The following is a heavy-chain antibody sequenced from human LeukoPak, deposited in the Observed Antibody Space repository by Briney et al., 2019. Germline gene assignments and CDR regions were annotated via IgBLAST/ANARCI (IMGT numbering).Heavy chain of an antibody. Sequence: ASVKVSFKVSGYTLTELSMHWVRQAPGKGLEWMGGFDPEDGETIYAQKFQGRVTMTGDTSTDTAYMELSSLRSEDTAVYYCATENTNLIYGSGATLDYWGQGTLVTVSS. J-gene: IGHJ4*02. CDR3: ATENTNLIYGSGATLDY. CDR1: GYTLTELS. CDR2: FDPEDGET. D-gene: IGHD3-10*01. V-gene: IGHV1-24*01.